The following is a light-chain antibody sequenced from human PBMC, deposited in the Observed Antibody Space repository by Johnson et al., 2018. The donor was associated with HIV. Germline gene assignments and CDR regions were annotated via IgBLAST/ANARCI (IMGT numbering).Light chain of an antibody. CDR3: ESWDSRLSGYYV. CDR2: DNN. J-gene: IGLJ1*01. CDR1: SSNIGNNY. Sequence: QSVLTQPPSVSAAPGQKVTISCSGSSSNIGNNYVSWYQQLPGTAPRIVTYDNNKRPSGISDRFSGSKSGTSATLGITGLQTGDEADFYCESWDSRLSGYYVFGSGTRLTVL. V-gene: IGLV1-51*01.